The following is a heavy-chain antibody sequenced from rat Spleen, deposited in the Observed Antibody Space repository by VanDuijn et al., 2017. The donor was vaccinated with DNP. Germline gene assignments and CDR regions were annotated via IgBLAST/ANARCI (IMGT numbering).Heavy chain of an antibody. V-gene: IGHV3-3*01. CDR1: GYSITSSYR. Sequence: EVQLQESGPGLVKPSQSLSLTCSVTGYSITSSYRWNWIRKFPGNKLEWMGYINSAGSTNYNPSLKSRISITRDTSKNQFFLRLNSVTPEDTATYYCARWSRYFDYWGQGVMVTVSS. J-gene: IGHJ2*01. CDR3: ARWSRYFDY. CDR2: INSAGST.